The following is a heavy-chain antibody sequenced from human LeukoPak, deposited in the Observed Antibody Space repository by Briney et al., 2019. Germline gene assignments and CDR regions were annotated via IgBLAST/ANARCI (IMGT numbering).Heavy chain of an antibody. Sequence: ASVKVSCRHFGYTFTDYYFRWVRPAPGQGLEWMGWINPDNGGTNYAQKFQGRVTMTRDTSIRTVYMDLSRLRSDDTAVFYCTREARVGNWFDPWGQGTQVTVSS. CDR2: INPDNGGT. CDR3: TREARVGNWFDP. CDR1: GYTFTDYY. D-gene: IGHD2-2*01. J-gene: IGHJ5*02. V-gene: IGHV1-2*02.